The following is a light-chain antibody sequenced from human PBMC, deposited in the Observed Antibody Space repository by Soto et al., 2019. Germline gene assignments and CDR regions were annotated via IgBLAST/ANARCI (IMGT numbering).Light chain of an antibody. J-gene: IGKJ1*01. V-gene: IGKV3-15*01. CDR3: QQYNNWPGT. Sequence: EIVLTQSPGTLSVSPGERATLSCRASRSVSSNLAWYQQKPGQAPRLLFYGASTGATGLPARFSGSGSETDFTLSISSLQSEDFAVYYCQQYNNWPGTFGQGTKVEIK. CDR2: GAS. CDR1: RSVSSN.